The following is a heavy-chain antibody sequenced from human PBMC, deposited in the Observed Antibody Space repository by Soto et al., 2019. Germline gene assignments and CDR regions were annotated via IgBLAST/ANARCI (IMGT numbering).Heavy chain of an antibody. CDR2: IKQDGSEK. J-gene: IGHJ4*02. Sequence: LRLSCAASGFTFSSYWMSWVRQAPGKGLEWVANIKQDGSEKYYVGSVKGRFTISRDNAKNSLYLQMNSLRAGDTAIYFCARAIGPTLFDYWGQGTLVTVSS. CDR3: ARAIGPTLFDY. D-gene: IGHD3-22*01. CDR1: GFTFSSYW. V-gene: IGHV3-7*01.